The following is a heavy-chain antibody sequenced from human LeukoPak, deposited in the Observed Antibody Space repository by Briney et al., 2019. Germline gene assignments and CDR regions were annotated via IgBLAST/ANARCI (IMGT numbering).Heavy chain of an antibody. CDR2: INPSGGST. J-gene: IGHJ5*02. D-gene: IGHD2-15*01. CDR1: GYTLTSYY. V-gene: IGHV1-46*01. CDR3: ARDSCSGGSCYANWFDP. Sequence: GASAKVSCKASGYTLTSYYMHWVRQAPGQGLEWMGIINPSGGSTSYAQKFQGRVTMTRDTSTSTVYMELSSLRSEDTAVYYCARDSCSGGSCYANWFDPWGQGTLVTVSS.